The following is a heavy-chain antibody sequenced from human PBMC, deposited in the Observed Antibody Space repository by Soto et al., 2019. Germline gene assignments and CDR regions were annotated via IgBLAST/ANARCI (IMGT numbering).Heavy chain of an antibody. CDR1: EFTFSSYA. Sequence: EVQLLESGGGLVQPGGSLRLSCAASEFTFSSYAMTWVRQAPGKGLEWVSSISGSGGSTYYADSVKGRFTISRDNSKNTLDLQINSLRAEDTAVYYCANLAGGWYEAFGIWGQGTMVTVSS. D-gene: IGHD6-19*01. CDR2: ISGSGGST. J-gene: IGHJ3*02. V-gene: IGHV3-23*01. CDR3: ANLAGGWYEAFGI.